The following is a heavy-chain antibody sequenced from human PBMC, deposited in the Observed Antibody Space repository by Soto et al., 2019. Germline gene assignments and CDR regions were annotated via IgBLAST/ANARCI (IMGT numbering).Heavy chain of an antibody. CDR3: ARQGCGALHGLVDV. CDR2: VHHSWGS. CDR1: GGSISSYY. J-gene: IGHJ6*02. Sequence: QVQLQESGPGLVKPSETLSLSCTVSGGSISSYYWSWIRQPPGKGMEWIGYVHHSWGSTYNPSLQSRVAISLDTSKGQFSLKLTAVTAADTAVYYCARQGCGALHGLVDVWGQGTTVTVSS. D-gene: IGHD1-26*01. V-gene: IGHV4-59*08.